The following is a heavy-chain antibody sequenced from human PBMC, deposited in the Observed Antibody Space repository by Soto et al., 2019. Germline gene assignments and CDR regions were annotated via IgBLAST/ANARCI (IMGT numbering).Heavy chain of an antibody. Sequence: PGGSLRLSCAASGFTFSNAWMSWVRQAPGKGLEWVGRIKSKTDGGTTDYAAPVKGRFTISRDDSKNTLYLQMNSLKTEDTAVYYCTTDAPLDCMEWLCDYYYMDVWGKGTTVTVSS. D-gene: IGHD3-3*01. CDR2: IKSKTDGGTT. V-gene: IGHV3-15*01. J-gene: IGHJ6*03. CDR1: GFTFSNAW. CDR3: TTDAPLDCMEWLCDYYYMDV.